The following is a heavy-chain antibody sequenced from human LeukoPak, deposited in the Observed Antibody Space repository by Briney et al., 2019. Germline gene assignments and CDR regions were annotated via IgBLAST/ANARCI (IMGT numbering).Heavy chain of an antibody. Sequence: ASVKVSCKASGYTFTDFDINWVRQATGQGLEWMGWMNPNTGHAGYAQKFQDRVTITWDASISTAYMDLSSLRSEDTAVYYCARVGYSNSYDYWGQGTLVTVSS. CDR3: ARVGYSNSYDY. V-gene: IGHV1-8*03. CDR1: GYTFTDFD. CDR2: MNPNTGHA. D-gene: IGHD1-26*01. J-gene: IGHJ4*02.